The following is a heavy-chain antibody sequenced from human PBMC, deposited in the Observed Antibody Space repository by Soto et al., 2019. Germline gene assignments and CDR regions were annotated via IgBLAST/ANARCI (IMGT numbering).Heavy chain of an antibody. D-gene: IGHD1-26*01. J-gene: IGHJ4*02. CDR3: ARGPSGDKVDS. CDR2: IYNSVNT. CDR1: GGSVSNGFYS. Sequence: QVQLQESGPGLVEPSQTLSLTCTVSGGSVSNGFYSWSWIRQSPGRGLEWIGHIYNSVNTYSNPSLRSRVTISIDTSKNQFSLKLSSVTAADTAVYYCARGPSGDKVDSWGQGTLVTVSS. V-gene: IGHV4-30-4*01.